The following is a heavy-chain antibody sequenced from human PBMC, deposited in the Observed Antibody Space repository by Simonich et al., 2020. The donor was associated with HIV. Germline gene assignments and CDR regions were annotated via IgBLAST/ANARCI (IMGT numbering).Heavy chain of an antibody. CDR1: GGSFSGYY. CDR2: INHSGNT. CDR3: ARGIPRNYYYFYYMDV. J-gene: IGHJ6*03. Sequence: QVQLQQWGAGLLKPSETLSLTCAVYGGSFSGYYWSWLRQPPGKGLEWIGEINHSGNTNYNPSLKGRVTISVDTSKNQFSLKLSSVTAADTAVYSCARGIPRNYYYFYYMDVWGKGTTVIVSS. D-gene: IGHD1-1*01. V-gene: IGHV4-34*01.